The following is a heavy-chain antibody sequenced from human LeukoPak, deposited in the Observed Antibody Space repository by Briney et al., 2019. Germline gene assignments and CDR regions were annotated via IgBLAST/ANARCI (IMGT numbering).Heavy chain of an antibody. Sequence: GGSLRLSCAASGFTLSSNYMTWVRQAPGKGLEWVSLIYSGGSTSYADSVRGRFTISRDNSKNTLYLQMNSLRAEDTAVYYCARIETVADAFDIWGQGTLVTVSS. V-gene: IGHV3-66*01. CDR1: GFTLSSNY. D-gene: IGHD1-1*01. J-gene: IGHJ3*02. CDR2: IYSGGST. CDR3: ARIETVADAFDI.